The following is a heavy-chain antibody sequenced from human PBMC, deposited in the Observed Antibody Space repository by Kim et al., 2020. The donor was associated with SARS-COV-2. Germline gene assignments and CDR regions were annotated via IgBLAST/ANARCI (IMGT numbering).Heavy chain of an antibody. V-gene: IGHV3-48*03. Sequence: GGSLRLSCAASGFTFSSYDMNWVRQTPGKGLEWVSYISGSGGTIYYADSVKGRFTISRNNAKNSLYLQMNSLRAEDTALYYCAREGPYFYGSGSDSFDYWGQGTLVTVSS. J-gene: IGHJ4*02. CDR1: GFTFSSYD. D-gene: IGHD3-10*01. CDR3: AREGPYFYGSGSDSFDY. CDR2: ISGSGGTI.